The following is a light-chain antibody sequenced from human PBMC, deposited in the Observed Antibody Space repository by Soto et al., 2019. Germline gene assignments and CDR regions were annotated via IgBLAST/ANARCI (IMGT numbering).Light chain of an antibody. V-gene: IGKV1-39*01. CDR1: QNIGNR. CDR3: QQSYSARLT. CDR2: STS. J-gene: IGKJ4*01. Sequence: DIQMTQSPSSLSASLGDRVTITCRSSQNIGNRINWFQQQLGEPPKLLIYSTSSLQNDVQSRFSGSGSETDFTLTISSLQPEDVATYYCQQSYSARLTFGGGTKVEFK.